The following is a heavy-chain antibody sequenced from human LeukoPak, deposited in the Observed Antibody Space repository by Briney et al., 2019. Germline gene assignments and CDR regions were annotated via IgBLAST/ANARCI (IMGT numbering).Heavy chain of an antibody. J-gene: IGHJ3*02. CDR2: VSYRGTT. V-gene: IGHV4-59*01. CDR3: ARPYSSNWYDAFHI. CDR1: GGPISSYY. Sequence: SETLSLTCTVFGGPISSYYWNWIRQPPGKGLDWIGYVSYRGTTNYNPSLKSRVTISVDTSKNQFSLKLSSVTAADTAVYYCARPYSSNWYDAFHIWGQGTMVTVSS. D-gene: IGHD6-13*01.